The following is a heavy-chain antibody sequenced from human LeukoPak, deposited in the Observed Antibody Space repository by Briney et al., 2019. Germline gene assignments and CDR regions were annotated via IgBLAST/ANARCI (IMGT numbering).Heavy chain of an antibody. D-gene: IGHD5-12*01. CDR1: GDSISSSSYY. CDR3: ARRSGYDPRFDY. V-gene: IGHV4-39*01. CDR2: IYNSGST. Sequence: SETLSLTCTASGDSISSSSYYWDWLRQPPGKGLEWIGSIYNSGSTYYNPSLKSRVTISVDTSKNQFSLKLSSVTAADTAIYYCARRSGYDPRFDYWGQGTLVTVSS. J-gene: IGHJ4*02.